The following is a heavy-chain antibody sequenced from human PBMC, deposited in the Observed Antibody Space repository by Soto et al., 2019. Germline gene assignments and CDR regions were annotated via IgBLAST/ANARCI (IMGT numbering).Heavy chain of an antibody. CDR3: ARADRESTTGSASGDY. CDR1: CGSVISGSYY. V-gene: IGHV4-61*01. CDR2: IYYSGST. J-gene: IGHJ4*02. Sequence: SETLSLTCTFSCGSVISGSYYWSWIRQPPGKGLEWIGYIYYSGSTNYNPSLKSRVTISVDTSKNQFSLKLSSVTAADTAVYYCARADRESTTGSASGDYWGQGTLVTVSS. D-gene: IGHD2-15*01.